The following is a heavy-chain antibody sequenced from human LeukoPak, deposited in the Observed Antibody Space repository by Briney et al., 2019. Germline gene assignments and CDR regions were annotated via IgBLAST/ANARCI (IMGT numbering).Heavy chain of an antibody. CDR1: RVIFSRHA. Sequence: GGSLRLSCSASRVIFSRHAMHWVRQAPGKGLEYLSGISDNGGMTFYADSVKGRFTISRDNSKKTLYLQMSSLRREDTAVYYCYISGWTEDIDNWGQGTLVTVSS. CDR2: ISDNGGMT. J-gene: IGHJ4*02. CDR3: YISGWTEDIDN. D-gene: IGHD6-19*01. V-gene: IGHV3-64D*06.